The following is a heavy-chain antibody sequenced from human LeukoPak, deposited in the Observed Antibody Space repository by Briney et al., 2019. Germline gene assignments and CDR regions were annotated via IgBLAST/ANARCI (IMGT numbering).Heavy chain of an antibody. D-gene: IGHD3-22*01. CDR1: GYTFTSYG. Sequence: GASVKVSCKASGYTFTSYGISWVRQAPGQGLEWMGWISAYNGNTNYAQKLQGRVTMTTDTSTSTAYMELRSLRSDDTAVYYCARVDYDSSGYYYGVIDYRGQGTLVTVSS. J-gene: IGHJ4*02. CDR3: ARVDYDSSGYYYGVIDY. CDR2: ISAYNGNT. V-gene: IGHV1-18*01.